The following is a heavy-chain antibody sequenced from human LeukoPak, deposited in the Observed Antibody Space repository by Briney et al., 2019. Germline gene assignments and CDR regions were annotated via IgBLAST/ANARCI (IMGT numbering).Heavy chain of an antibody. D-gene: IGHD2-15*01. J-gene: IGHJ4*02. V-gene: IGHV3-7*01. CDR3: VSQEVVPH. Sequence: GGSLRLSCAASGFSFTNYWMSWVRQAPGKGLEGVANVKEDGTTKQYVDSVKGRFTISRDNAKTSLYLQMDSLRAEDTAVYYCVSQEVVPHWGQGTLVSVSS. CDR2: VKEDGTTK. CDR1: GFSFTNYW.